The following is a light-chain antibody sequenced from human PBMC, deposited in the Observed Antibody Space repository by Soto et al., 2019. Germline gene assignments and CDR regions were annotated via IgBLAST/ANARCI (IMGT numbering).Light chain of an antibody. CDR1: SSDVGGYNY. CDR2: DVT. CDR3: SSYTGGSTLEV. Sequence: QSVLTQPASVSGSPGQSITISCTGTSSDVGGYNYVSWYRQHPGKAPKLMIYDVTNRPSGVSNRFSGSTSGDTASLTISGLQAEDEADYYCSSYTGGSTLEVFGGGTKVTVL. J-gene: IGLJ2*01. V-gene: IGLV2-14*03.